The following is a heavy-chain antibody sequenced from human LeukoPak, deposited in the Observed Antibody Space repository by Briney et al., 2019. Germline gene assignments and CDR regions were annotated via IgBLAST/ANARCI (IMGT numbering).Heavy chain of an antibody. V-gene: IGHV1-8*03. CDR2: MNPNSGNT. D-gene: IGHD3-3*01. J-gene: IGHJ4*02. CDR1: GGTFSSYA. Sequence: ASVKVSCKASGGTFSSYAISWVRQATGQGLEWMGWMNPNSGNTGYAQKFQGRVTITRNTSISTAYMELSSLRSEDTAVYYCARGFSVFGVVTEYFDYWGQGTLVTVSS. CDR3: ARGFSVFGVVTEYFDY.